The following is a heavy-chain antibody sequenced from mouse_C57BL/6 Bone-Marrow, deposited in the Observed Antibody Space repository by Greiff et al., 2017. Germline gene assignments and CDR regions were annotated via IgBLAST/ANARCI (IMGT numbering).Heavy chain of an antibody. CDR3: ARGDCDCDAIFAY. J-gene: IGHJ3*01. Sequence: QVQLQQSGAELARPGASVKLSCKASGYTFTSYGISWVKQRTGQGLEWIGEIYPRSGNTYYNEKFKGKATLTADKSSSTAYMELRSLTSEDSAVYSCARGDCDCDAIFAYWGQGTLVTVSA. CDR2: IYPRSGNT. V-gene: IGHV1-81*01. D-gene: IGHD2-4*01. CDR1: GYTFTSYG.